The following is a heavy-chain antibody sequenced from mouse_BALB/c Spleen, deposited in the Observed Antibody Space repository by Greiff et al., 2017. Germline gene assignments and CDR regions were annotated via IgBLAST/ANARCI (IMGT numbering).Heavy chain of an antibody. CDR2: IHPNSGNT. D-gene: IGHD2-2*01. CDR3: ARQRGYGGWFAY. Sequence: QVQLQQPGSVLVRSGASVKLSCKASGYTFTSSWMHWAKQRPGQGLEWIGEIHPNSGNTNYNEKFKGKATLTVDTSSSTAYVDLSSLTSEDSAVYYCARQRGYGGWFAYWGQGTLVTVSA. V-gene: IGHV1S130*01. J-gene: IGHJ3*01. CDR1: GYTFTSSW.